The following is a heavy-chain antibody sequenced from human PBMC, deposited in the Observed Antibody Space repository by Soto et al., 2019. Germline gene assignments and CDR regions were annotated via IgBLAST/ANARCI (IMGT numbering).Heavy chain of an antibody. Sequence: EVQLLESGGGLVQPGGSLRLSCAASGFTFSSYAMSWVRQTPGKGLGWVSAISGSGDSTYYADSVKGRFTISRDNSKNTLYLQMNSLRAKEPAVHYCAKHRWGSDNWFDPWGQGTLVTVSS. CDR1: GFTFSSYA. CDR2: ISGSGDST. V-gene: IGHV3-23*01. J-gene: IGHJ5*02. D-gene: IGHD3-10*01. CDR3: AKHRWGSDNWFDP.